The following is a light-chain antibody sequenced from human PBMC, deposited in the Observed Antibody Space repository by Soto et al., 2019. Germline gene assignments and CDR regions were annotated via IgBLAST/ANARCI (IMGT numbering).Light chain of an antibody. CDR1: TGAVTSGHY. Sequence: QAVVTQEPSLTVSPGGTVTLTCGSSTGAVTSGHYPYWFQQKPGQAPRTLIYDTNNKHSWTPARFSGSLLGGKTALTLSGAQPEDEADYYCLLSYSTFRVFGGGTKVTVL. V-gene: IGLV7-46*01. CDR3: LLSYSTFRV. CDR2: DTN. J-gene: IGLJ3*02.